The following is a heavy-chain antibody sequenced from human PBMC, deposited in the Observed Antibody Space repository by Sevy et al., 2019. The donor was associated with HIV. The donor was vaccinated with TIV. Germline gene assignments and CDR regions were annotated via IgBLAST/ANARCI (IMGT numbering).Heavy chain of an antibody. CDR2: ISGSGGST. CDR3: VREYDCSGGVHY. V-gene: IGHV3-23*01. J-gene: IGHJ4*02. D-gene: IGHD6-25*01. Sequence: GGSLRLSCAASGFTFSSYAMSWVRQAPGKGLEWVSAISGSGGSTYYADSVKGRFTITRENSKNTLYLQVNSLRAEYTAIYYCVREYDCSGGVHYWGQGTLVTVSS. CDR1: GFTFSSYA.